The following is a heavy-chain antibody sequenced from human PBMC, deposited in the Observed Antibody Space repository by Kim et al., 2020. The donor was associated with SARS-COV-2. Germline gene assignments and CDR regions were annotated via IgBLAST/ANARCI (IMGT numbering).Heavy chain of an antibody. Sequence: GGSLRLSCAASGFTFNTYTMDWVRQAPGKGLECVSSITVSSTHIYYADSVKGRFTISRDNARNSVYLQMNSLRVDDTAVYYCARGWFGQVGDYWGQGT. CDR1: GFTFNTYT. V-gene: IGHV3-21*01. CDR3: ARGWFGQVGDY. D-gene: IGHD3-10*01. CDR2: ITVSSTHI. J-gene: IGHJ4*02.